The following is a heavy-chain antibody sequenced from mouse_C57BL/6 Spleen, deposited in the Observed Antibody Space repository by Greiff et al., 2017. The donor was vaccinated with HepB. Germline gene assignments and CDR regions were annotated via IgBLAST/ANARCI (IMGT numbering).Heavy chain of an antibody. CDR2: INPSTGGT. D-gene: IGHD1-1*01. J-gene: IGHJ3*01. Sequence: VQLQQSGPELVKPGASVKISCKASGYSFTGYYMNWVKQSPEKSLEWIGEINPSTGGTTYNQKFKAKATLTVDKSSSTAYMQLKSRTSEDSAVYYCARATERTWFAYWGQGTLVTVSA. CDR3: ARATERTWFAY. CDR1: GYSFTGYY. V-gene: IGHV1-42*01.